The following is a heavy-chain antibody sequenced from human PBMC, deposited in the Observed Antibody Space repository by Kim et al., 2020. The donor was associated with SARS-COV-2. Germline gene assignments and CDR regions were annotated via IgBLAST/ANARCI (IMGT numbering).Heavy chain of an antibody. CDR3: ARGRAFAI. CDR1: GGSFSSNY. J-gene: IGHJ3*02. V-gene: IGHV4-34*01. Sequence: SETLSLTCAVYGGSFSSNYWSWIRQPPGKGLEWVWEINHSGSTNSNPSLKSRVPISVATSTTQFSLTLSSVTAAATAVSYCARGRAFAILVPATMVPVSS. CDR2: INHSGST.